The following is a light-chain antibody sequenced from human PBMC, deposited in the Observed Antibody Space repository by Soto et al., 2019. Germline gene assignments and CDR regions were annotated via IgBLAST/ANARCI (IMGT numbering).Light chain of an antibody. J-gene: IGKJ1*01. CDR3: HQYGSSPWT. CDR2: ASS. CDR1: QSVSSNY. Sequence: EIVSTQSAGTLSLSPGERATLSCRASQSVSSNYLAWYQQKPGQAPRLLIYASSGRATGIPDRFSGSGSGTDFTLTISRLEPEDFAVYYCHQYGSSPWTFGQGTRVEIK. V-gene: IGKV3-20*01.